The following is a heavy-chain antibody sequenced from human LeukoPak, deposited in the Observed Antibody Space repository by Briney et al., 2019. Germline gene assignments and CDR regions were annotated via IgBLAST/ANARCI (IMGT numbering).Heavy chain of an antibody. CDR1: GFTFRSFA. Sequence: GGSLRLSCAATGFTFRSFAMSWVRQAPGKGLKWVATINDNGAGTYYADSVNGRFTVSRDNSYNTVSLQMNSLRDEDTGVYYCAKGLRTGVGPYRGYHYYMDVWGRGATVTVSS. CDR2: INDNGAGT. D-gene: IGHD3-16*01. CDR3: AKGLRTGVGPYRGYHYYMDV. J-gene: IGHJ6*03. V-gene: IGHV3-23*01.